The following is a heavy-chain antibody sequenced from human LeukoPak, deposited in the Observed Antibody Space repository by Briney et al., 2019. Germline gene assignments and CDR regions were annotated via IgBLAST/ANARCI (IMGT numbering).Heavy chain of an antibody. CDR1: GYTFTSYG. CDR3: AREGDVLLWFGESVGFDP. D-gene: IGHD3-10*01. V-gene: IGHV1-18*01. CDR2: ISAYNGNT. J-gene: IGHJ5*02. Sequence: ASVKVSCKASGYTFTSYGISWVRQAPGQGLEWMGWISAYNGNTNYAQKLQGRVTMTTDTSTSTAYMELRSLRSDDTAVYYCAREGDVLLWFGESVGFDPWGQGTLVTVSS.